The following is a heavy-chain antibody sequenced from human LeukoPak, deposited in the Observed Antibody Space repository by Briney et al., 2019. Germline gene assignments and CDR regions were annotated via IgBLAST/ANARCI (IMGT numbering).Heavy chain of an antibody. V-gene: IGHV4-61*02. Sequence: SETLSLTCTVSGGSVGSDNSYRHWLRQPAGKALEWIGRIYADGSSNYNPSLKSRVTILVDTSKNQFSLRLSSMTAADTAVYFCARGYYYRTWGLGTLVTVSS. CDR1: GGSVGSDNSY. D-gene: IGHD3-10*01. J-gene: IGHJ4*02. CDR2: IYADGSS. CDR3: ARGYYYRT.